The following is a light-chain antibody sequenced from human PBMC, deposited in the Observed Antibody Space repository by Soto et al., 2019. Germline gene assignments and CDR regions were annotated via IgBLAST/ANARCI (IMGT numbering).Light chain of an antibody. Sequence: QSALTRPTSESGDPGQSINIFCTGTSSDGGGYDYVSGYQQHAGKAPKLMIYEVSNRPSGVSNRVSGSKSGNTASLTISGLQAEAEADYYCSSYTSSSTRVFGTGTKVTVL. V-gene: IGLV2-14*01. CDR1: SSDGGGYDY. CDR3: SSYTSSSTRV. J-gene: IGLJ1*01. CDR2: EVS.